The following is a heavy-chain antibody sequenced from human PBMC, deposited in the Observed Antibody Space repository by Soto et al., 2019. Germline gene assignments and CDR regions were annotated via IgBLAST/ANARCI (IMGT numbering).Heavy chain of an antibody. CDR1: GYSFASYA. CDR3: ARDYRSSRNWFDP. V-gene: IGHV1-18*01. D-gene: IGHD6-19*01. CDR2: ISGYNGNT. Sequence: ASVKVSCKASGYSFASYAISWMRQAPGQGLQWLGWISGYNGNTKYAQKLQGRVTMTTDTSTSTAYMELTSLTSDDTAVYYCARDYRSSRNWFDPWGQGTLVTVSS. J-gene: IGHJ5*02.